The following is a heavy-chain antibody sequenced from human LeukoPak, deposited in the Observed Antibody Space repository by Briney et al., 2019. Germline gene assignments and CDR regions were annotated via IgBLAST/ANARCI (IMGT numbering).Heavy chain of an antibody. J-gene: IGHJ4*02. CDR2: ISSSGSTI. CDR3: ARDSRGCSGGSCYLDY. V-gene: IGHV3-48*03. Sequence: GRSLRLSCVASGFTFSSYEMNWVRQAPGKGLEWVSYISSSGSTIYYADSVKGRFTISRDNAKNSLYLQMKSLRAEDTAVYYCARDSRGCSGGSCYLDYWGQGTPVTVSS. CDR1: GFTFSSYE. D-gene: IGHD2-15*01.